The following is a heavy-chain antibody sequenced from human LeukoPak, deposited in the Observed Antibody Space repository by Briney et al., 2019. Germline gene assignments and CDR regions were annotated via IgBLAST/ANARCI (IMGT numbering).Heavy chain of an antibody. Sequence: SETLSLTCTVSGGSVSSHYWYWIRQPPGKGLEWIGYIYYSGSTNYNPSLKSRVTISVDTSKNQFSLKLSSVTAADTAVYYCARGGIAVAGTGAFDIWGQGTMVAVSS. CDR2: IYYSGST. V-gene: IGHV4-59*02. J-gene: IGHJ3*02. CDR1: GGSVSSHY. CDR3: ARGGIAVAGTGAFDI. D-gene: IGHD6-19*01.